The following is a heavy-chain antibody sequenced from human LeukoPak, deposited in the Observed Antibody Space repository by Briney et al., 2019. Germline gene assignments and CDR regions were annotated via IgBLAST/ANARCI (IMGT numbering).Heavy chain of an antibody. Sequence: PSETLSLTCTVSGGSISSSNYYWGWIRQPPGKGLEWIGTIYHSGSTYYNPSLKSRISISVDTSKNQFSLKLRSVTAADTAVYYCARPTSKLGSFDYWGQGTLVTVSS. CDR3: ARPTSKLGSFDY. CDR2: IYHSGST. D-gene: IGHD2/OR15-2a*01. V-gene: IGHV4-39*01. J-gene: IGHJ4*02. CDR1: GGSISSSNYY.